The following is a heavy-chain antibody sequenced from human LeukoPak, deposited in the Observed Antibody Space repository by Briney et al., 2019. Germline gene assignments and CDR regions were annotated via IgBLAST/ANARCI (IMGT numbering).Heavy chain of an antibody. CDR3: AKIGGSGSYLYV. V-gene: IGHV3-30*02. CDR1: GFTFSSYG. J-gene: IGHJ6*04. D-gene: IGHD3-10*01. CDR2: IRYDGSNK. Sequence: GGTLRLSCAASGFTFSSYGMHWVRQAPGKGLEWVAFIRYDGSNKYYADSVKGRFTISRDNSKNTLYLQMNSLRAEDTAVYYCAKIGGSGSYLYVWGKGTTVTISS.